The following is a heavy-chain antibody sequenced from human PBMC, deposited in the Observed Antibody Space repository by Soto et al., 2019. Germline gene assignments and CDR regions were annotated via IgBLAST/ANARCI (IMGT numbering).Heavy chain of an antibody. V-gene: IGHV1-2*02. CDR2: INPNSGGT. CDR1: GYTFTGYY. D-gene: IGHD3-3*01. CDR3: ARENVLRFWERGGLDYYYYCMDV. Sequence: QVQLVPSGAAVKKPGASVKVSCKASGYTFTGYYMHWVRQAPGQGLEWLGGINPNSGGTNYAQKFQGRVTMTRDTSISTAYMELSRLRSDDTAVYYCARENVLRFWERGGLDYYYYCMDVWGQGTPVTVSS. J-gene: IGHJ6*02.